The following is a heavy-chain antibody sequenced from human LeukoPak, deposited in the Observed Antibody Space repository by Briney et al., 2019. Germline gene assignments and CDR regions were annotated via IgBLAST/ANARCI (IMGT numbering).Heavy chain of an antibody. D-gene: IGHD6-13*01. CDR3: AKASIGQQQTSYYYYMDV. CDR1: GFTFSSYA. V-gene: IGHV3-23*01. J-gene: IGHJ6*03. Sequence: PGGSLRLSCAASGFTFSSYAMSWVRQAPGKGLEWVSAISGSGGSTYYADSVKGRFTISRDNSKNTLYLQMNSLRAEDTAVYYCAKASIGQQQTSYYYYMDVWGKGTTVTVSS. CDR2: ISGSGGST.